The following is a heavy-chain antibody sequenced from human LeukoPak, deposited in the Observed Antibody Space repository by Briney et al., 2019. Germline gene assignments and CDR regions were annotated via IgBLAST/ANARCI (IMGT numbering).Heavy chain of an antibody. CDR1: DGSLGASC. CDR2: VYHSGSA. Sequence: SETLSLTCGVYDGSLGASCWSWIRQPPGKGLEWIGEVYHSGSARYDPSLQSRVTISVDASKVQFSLKLSSVTAADTAVYYCARGLGGGNSVYFDLWGRGTLVTVSS. J-gene: IGHJ2*01. D-gene: IGHD4-23*01. CDR3: ARGLGGGNSVYFDL. V-gene: IGHV4-34*01.